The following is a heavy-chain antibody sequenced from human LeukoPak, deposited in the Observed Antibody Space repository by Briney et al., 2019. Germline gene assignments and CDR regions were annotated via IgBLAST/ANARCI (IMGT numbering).Heavy chain of an antibody. J-gene: IGHJ4*02. CDR1: GFTFSSYA. V-gene: IGHV3-23*01. CDR3: AKASRRDSTYDSPFDY. Sequence: GGSLRLSCAASGFTFSSYAMSWVRQAPGEGLEWVSGISAGGDTTYTADSVRGRFTISRDNSDNTLYLQMNSLRAEDTAIYYCAKASRRDSTYDSPFDYWGQGTVVTVSS. CDR2: ISAGGDTT. D-gene: IGHD3-3*01.